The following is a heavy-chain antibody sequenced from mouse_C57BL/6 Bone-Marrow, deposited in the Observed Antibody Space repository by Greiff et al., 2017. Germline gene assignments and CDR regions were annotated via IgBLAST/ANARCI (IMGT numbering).Heavy chain of an antibody. CDR1: GYSFTGYY. J-gene: IGHJ2*01. CDR2: INPSTGGT. Sequence: VQLQQSGPELVKPGASVKISCKASGYSFTGYYMNWVKQSPEKSLEWIGEINPSTGGTTYNQKFKAKATLTVDKSSSTAYMQLKSLTSEDSAVYYCARGDYDGYFDYGGQGTILTVSS. V-gene: IGHV1-42*01. CDR3: ARGDYDGYFDY. D-gene: IGHD2-4*01.